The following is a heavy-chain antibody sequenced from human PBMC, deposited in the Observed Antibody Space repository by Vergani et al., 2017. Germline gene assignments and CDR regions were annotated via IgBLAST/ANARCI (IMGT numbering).Heavy chain of an antibody. D-gene: IGHD3-22*01. Sequence: QVQLQESGPGLVKPSQTLSLTCTVSGGSISSGGYYWSWIRQPPGKGLEWIGYIYYSGSTYYNPSLKSRVNISVDTSKNQFSLKLSFVTAADTAVYYCARVNYYDSSGYYPLDYWGQGTLVTVSS. CDR2: IYYSGST. CDR3: ARVNYYDSSGYYPLDY. J-gene: IGHJ4*02. V-gene: IGHV4-31*03. CDR1: GGSISSGGYY.